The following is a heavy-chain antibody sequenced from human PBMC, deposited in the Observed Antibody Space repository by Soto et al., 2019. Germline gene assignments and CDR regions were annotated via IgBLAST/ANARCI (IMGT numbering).Heavy chain of an antibody. J-gene: IGHJ4*02. CDR3: TTDFFYDSGGLGY. V-gene: IGHV3-15*07. D-gene: IGHD3-22*01. CDR2: IITITQGGTT. CDR1: GFTFSNAW. Sequence: GGSLRLSCAGSGFTFSNAWMNWVRQAPGKGLEWVGRIITITQGGTTDYAAPVKDRFTISRDDPKNTLSLQMNSLKTEDTAVYYCTTDFFYDSGGLGYWGQGTLVTVSS.